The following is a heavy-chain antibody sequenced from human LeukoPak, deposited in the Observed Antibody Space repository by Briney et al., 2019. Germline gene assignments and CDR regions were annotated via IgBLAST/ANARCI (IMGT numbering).Heavy chain of an antibody. CDR2: FDPEDGET. V-gene: IGHV1-24*01. J-gene: IGHJ4*02. CDR1: GYTLTELS. Sequence: ASVKVSCKVSGYTLTELSMHWVRQAPGKGLEWMGGFDPEDGETIYAQKFQGRVTMTEDTSTGTAYMELSSLRSEDTAVYYCATGPKYNWNDGVEYNVDYWGQGTLVTVSS. D-gene: IGHD1-20*01. CDR3: ATGPKYNWNDGVEYNVDY.